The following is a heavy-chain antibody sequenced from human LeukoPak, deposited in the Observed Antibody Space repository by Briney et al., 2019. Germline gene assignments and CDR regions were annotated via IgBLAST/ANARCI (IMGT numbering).Heavy chain of an antibody. J-gene: IGHJ5*02. CDR1: GGTFSSYA. CDR3: ARDNYAGANWFDP. CDR2: IIPIFGTA. V-gene: IGHV1-69*05. Sequence: GASVTVSCKASGGTFSSYAISWVRQAPGRGLEWMGGIIPIFGTANYAQKFQGRVTITTDESTSTAYMELSSLRSEDTAVYYCARDNYAGANWFDPWGQGTLVTVSS. D-gene: IGHD1-7*01.